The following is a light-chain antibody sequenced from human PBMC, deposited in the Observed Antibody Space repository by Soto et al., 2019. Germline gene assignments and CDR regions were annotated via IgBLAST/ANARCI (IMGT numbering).Light chain of an antibody. V-gene: IGKV3-20*01. CDR1: QSVTSSY. CDR2: GAS. CDR3: QQYGNSPPNT. Sequence: EIVLTQSPGTLSLSPGERATLSCRASQSVTSSYIAWYQLKPGQAPRVLIYGASNRATGIPDRFSGSGSGTDFTLTISRLEPEDFAAYFCQQYGNSPPNTFGQGTKVEI. J-gene: IGKJ2*01.